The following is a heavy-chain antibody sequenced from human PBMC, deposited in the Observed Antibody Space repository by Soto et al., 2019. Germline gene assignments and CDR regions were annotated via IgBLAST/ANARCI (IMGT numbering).Heavy chain of an antibody. J-gene: IGHJ4*02. Sequence: EASVKVSCKASGGTFSSYAISWVRQAPGQGLEWMGGIIPIFGTANYAQKFQGRVTITADESTSTAYMELSSLRSEDTAVYYCARDTVARGADNWVQGPRVTVSS. CDR1: GGTFSSYA. V-gene: IGHV1-69*13. CDR3: ARDTVARGADN. D-gene: IGHD4-17*01. CDR2: IIPIFGTA.